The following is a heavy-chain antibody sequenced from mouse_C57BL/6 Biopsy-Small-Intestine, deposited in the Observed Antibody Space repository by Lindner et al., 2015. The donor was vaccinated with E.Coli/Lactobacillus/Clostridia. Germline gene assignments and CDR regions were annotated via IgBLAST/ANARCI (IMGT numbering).Heavy chain of an antibody. J-gene: IGHJ4*01. Sequence: VQLQESGPELVKPGASVKISCKASGYTFTDYYINWVKQRPGQGLEWIGWIYPGSGNTKYNETFKGKATLTVDTSSSTAYMQLSSLTSEDSAVYFCASAGGFYYDYDVRAMDYWGQGTSVTVSS. D-gene: IGHD2-4*01. CDR3: ASAGGFYYDYDVRAMDY. CDR2: IYPGSGNT. V-gene: IGHV1-84*01. CDR1: GYTFTDYY.